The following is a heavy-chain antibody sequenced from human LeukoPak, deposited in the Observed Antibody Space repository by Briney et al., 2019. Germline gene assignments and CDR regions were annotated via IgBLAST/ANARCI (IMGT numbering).Heavy chain of an antibody. CDR3: ARVRTSAGMDV. D-gene: IGHD4-23*01. CDR1: GGSISSGGYY. Sequence: PSETLSLTCTVSGGSISSGGYYWSWISQHPGKGLERIGYIYYSGSTYYNPSLKSRVTISVDTSKNQFSLKLSSVTAADTAVYYCARVRTSAGMDVWGQGTTVTVSS. CDR2: IYYSGST. V-gene: IGHV4-31*03. J-gene: IGHJ6*02.